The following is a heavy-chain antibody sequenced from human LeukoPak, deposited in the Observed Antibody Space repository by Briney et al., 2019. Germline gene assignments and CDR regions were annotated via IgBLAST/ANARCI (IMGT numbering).Heavy chain of an antibody. CDR2: IYPGDSDT. CDR1: GYSFTSYW. D-gene: IGHD3-22*01. CDR3: ARRKYDSSGYYLDYFDY. V-gene: IGHV5-51*01. J-gene: IGHJ4*02. Sequence: GESLKISCKGSGYSFTSYWIGWVRQMPGKGLEWMGIIYPGDSDTRYSPSFQGQVTISADKPISTAYLQWSSLKASDTAMYYCARRKYDSSGYYLDYFDYWGQGTLVTVSS.